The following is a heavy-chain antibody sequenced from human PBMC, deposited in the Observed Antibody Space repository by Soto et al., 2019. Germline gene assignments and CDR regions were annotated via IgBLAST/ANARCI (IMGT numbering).Heavy chain of an antibody. CDR3: AKDLDPYSSSPFGY. Sequence: GGSLRLSCAASGFTFSSYAMSWVRQAPGKGLEWVSAISGSGGSTYYADSVKGRFTISRDNSKNTLYLQMNSLRAEDTAVYYGAKDLDPYSSSPFGYWGQGTLVTVSS. J-gene: IGHJ4*02. CDR2: ISGSGGST. V-gene: IGHV3-23*01. D-gene: IGHD6-6*01. CDR1: GFTFSSYA.